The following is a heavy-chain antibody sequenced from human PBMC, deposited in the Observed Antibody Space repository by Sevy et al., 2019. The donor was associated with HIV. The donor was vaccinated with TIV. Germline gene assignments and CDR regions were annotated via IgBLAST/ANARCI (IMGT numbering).Heavy chain of an antibody. Sequence: SETLSLTCTVSGGSITSLYWNWIRQPPGKGLEWIANIYYNGYINYNPSLKTRFTLSLDTSKNQFSLRLSSVTAADTAMYYCAGENAWGRGYSWGQGTLVTVSS. CDR2: IYYNGYI. D-gene: IGHD1-26*01. CDR1: GGSITSLY. V-gene: IGHV4-59*08. CDR3: AGENAWGRGYS. J-gene: IGHJ4*02.